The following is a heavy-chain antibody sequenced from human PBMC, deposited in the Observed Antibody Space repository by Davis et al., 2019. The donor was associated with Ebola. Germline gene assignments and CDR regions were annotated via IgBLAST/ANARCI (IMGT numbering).Heavy chain of an antibody. Sequence: GESLKISCAASGFSFSRYWMSWVRQAPEKGLEWVANIKQDGSEKYYVDSVKGRFTISRDNAKNSLYLQMNSLRAEDTAVYYCASSLTVTGEQDAFDIWGQGTMVTVSS. J-gene: IGHJ3*02. CDR1: GFSFSRYW. CDR2: IKQDGSEK. V-gene: IGHV3-7*01. D-gene: IGHD4-17*01. CDR3: ASSLTVTGEQDAFDI.